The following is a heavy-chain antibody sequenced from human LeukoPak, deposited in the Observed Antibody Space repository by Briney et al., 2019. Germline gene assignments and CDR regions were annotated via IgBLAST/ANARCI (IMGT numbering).Heavy chain of an antibody. CDR1: GFTFSSYS. D-gene: IGHD6-13*01. V-gene: IGHV3-21*01. J-gene: IGHJ4*02. CDR3: ARDPRIAAAGIFDY. CDR2: ISSSSSYI. Sequence: GGSLRLSCAASGFTFSSYSMNWVRQAPGKGMEWVSSISSSSSYIYYADSVKGRFTISRDNAKNSLYLQMNSLRAEDTAVYYCARDPRIAAAGIFDYWGQGTLVTVSS.